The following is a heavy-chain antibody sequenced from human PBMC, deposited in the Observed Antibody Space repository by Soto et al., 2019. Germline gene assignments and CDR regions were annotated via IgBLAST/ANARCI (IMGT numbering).Heavy chain of an antibody. D-gene: IGHD3-16*01. CDR3: ARDLRVGEVREVPDY. Sequence: ASVKVSCKASGYTFTSYGISWVRQAPGQGLEWMGWISAYNGNTNYAQKLQGRVTMTTDTSTSTAYMELRSLRSDDTAVYYCARDLRVGEVREVPDYWGQGTLVNVSS. J-gene: IGHJ4*02. V-gene: IGHV1-18*01. CDR1: GYTFTSYG. CDR2: ISAYNGNT.